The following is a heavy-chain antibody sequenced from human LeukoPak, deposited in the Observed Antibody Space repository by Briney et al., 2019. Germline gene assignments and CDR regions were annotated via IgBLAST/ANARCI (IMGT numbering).Heavy chain of an antibody. CDR3: ARGGNTYYDILTGSQPFDY. CDR2: INPNSGGT. CDR1: GYTFTGYY. V-gene: IGHV1-2*02. J-gene: IGHJ4*02. D-gene: IGHD3-9*01. Sequence: ASVKVSCKASGYTFTGYYMHWVRQAPGQGLAWMGWINPNSGGTNYAQKFQGRVTMTRDTSISTAYMELSRLRSDDTAVYYCARGGNTYYDILTGSQPFDYWGQGTLVTVSS.